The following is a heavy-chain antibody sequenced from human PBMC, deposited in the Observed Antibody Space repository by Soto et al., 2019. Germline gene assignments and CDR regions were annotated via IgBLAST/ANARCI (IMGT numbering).Heavy chain of an antibody. J-gene: IGHJ6*02. CDR3: AAGEFLEWLLSKYYYGMDV. V-gene: IGHV1-58*01. CDR1: GFTFTSSA. Sequence: SVKVSCKASGFTFTSSAVQWVRQARGQRLEWIGWIVVGSGNTNYAQKFQERVTITRDMSTSTAYMELSSLRSEDTAVYYCAAGEFLEWLLSKYYYGMDVWGQGTTVTVSS. D-gene: IGHD3-3*01. CDR2: IVVGSGNT.